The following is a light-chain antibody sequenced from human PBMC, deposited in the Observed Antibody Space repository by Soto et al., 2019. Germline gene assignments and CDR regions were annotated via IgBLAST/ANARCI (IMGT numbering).Light chain of an antibody. Sequence: EIVLTQSPATLSLSPGEIATLSCRASQSVSSYLAWYQQKPGQAPRLLIYDASNRATGIPARFSGSGSGTDFTLTISSLEPEDFAVYYCQQSSNWPPITFGGGTKVDIK. V-gene: IGKV3-11*01. CDR3: QQSSNWPPIT. CDR2: DAS. CDR1: QSVSSY. J-gene: IGKJ4*01.